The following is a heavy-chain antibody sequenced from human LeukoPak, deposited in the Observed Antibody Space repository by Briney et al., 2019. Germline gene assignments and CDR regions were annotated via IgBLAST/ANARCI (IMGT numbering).Heavy chain of an antibody. D-gene: IGHD3-22*01. CDR1: GGSFSGYY. CDR3: ARDLGYDSSGRIDAFDI. J-gene: IGHJ3*02. V-gene: IGHV4-34*01. Sequence: PSETLSLTCAVYGGSFSGYYWSWIRQPPGKGLEWIGEINHSGSTNYNPSLKSRVTISVDTSKNQFSLKLSSVTAADTAVYYCARDLGYDSSGRIDAFDIWGQGTMVTVSS. CDR2: INHSGST.